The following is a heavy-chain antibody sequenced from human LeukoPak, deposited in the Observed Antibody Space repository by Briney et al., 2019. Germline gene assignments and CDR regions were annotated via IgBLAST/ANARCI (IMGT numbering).Heavy chain of an antibody. J-gene: IGHJ4*02. D-gene: IGHD3-22*01. CDR3: ARGQSQNYYDSSGYPDY. Sequence: SETLSLTCAVYGGSFSGYYWSWIRQPPGKGLEWIGEINHSGSTNYNPPLKSRVTISVDTSKNQFSLKLSSVTAADTAVYYCARGQSQNYYDSSGYPDYWGQGTLVTVSS. CDR2: INHSGST. V-gene: IGHV4-34*01. CDR1: GGSFSGYY.